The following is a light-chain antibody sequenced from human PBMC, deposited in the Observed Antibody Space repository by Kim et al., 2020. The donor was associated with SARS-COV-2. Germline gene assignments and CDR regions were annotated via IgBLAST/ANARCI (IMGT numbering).Light chain of an antibody. CDR1: QSISSW. CDR3: QQYNSYSRT. CDR2: KAS. J-gene: IGKJ1*01. Sequence: VRDRGTITCRARQSISSWLAWYQQKPVKAPKLLIYKASSLESGVPSRFSGSESGTEFTLTISSLQPDDFATYYCQQYNSYSRTFGQGTKVDIK. V-gene: IGKV1-5*03.